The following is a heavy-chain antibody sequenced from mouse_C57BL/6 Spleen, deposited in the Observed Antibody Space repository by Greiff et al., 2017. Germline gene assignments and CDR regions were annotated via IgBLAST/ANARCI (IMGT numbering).Heavy chain of an antibody. Sequence: EVQLQQSVAELVRPGASVKLSCTASGFNITNSYMHWVKQRPEQGLEWIGRIDPANSNTKYAPKFQGKATITADTSSNTAYVQLSSLTAGDTAIYYCALIAAGVWGKGTTLAVAS. CDR1: GFNITNSY. D-gene: IGHD1-2*01. CDR3: ALIAAGV. V-gene: IGHV14-3*01. J-gene: IGHJ2*01. CDR2: IDPANSNT.